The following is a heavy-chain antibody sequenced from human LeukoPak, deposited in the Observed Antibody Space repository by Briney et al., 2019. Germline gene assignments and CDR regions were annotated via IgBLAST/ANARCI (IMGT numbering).Heavy chain of an antibody. CDR3: ASEGKYYYDSSADY. J-gene: IGHJ4*02. CDR1: GFTFSSYE. V-gene: IGHV3-48*03. Sequence: GGSLRLSCAASGFTFSSYEMNWVRQAPGKGLVWVSYISSSGSTIYYADSVKGRFTISRDNAKNSLYLQMNSLRDEVTAVYYCASEGKYYYDSSADYGGRGTLVTVTS. D-gene: IGHD3-22*01. CDR2: ISSSGSTI.